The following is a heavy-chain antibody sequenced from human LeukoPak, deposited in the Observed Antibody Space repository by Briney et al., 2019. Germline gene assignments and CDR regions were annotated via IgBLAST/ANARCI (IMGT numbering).Heavy chain of an antibody. CDR2: IYSGGST. CDR3: ARVWYRYYGMDV. J-gene: IGHJ6*02. D-gene: IGHD6-13*01. Sequence: GGSLRLSCAASGFTFSSYSMNWVRQAPGKGLEWVSVIYSGGSTYYADSVKGRFTISRDNSKNTLYLQMNSLRAEDTAVYYCARVWYRYYGMDVWGQGTTVTVSS. CDR1: GFTFSSYS. V-gene: IGHV3-66*01.